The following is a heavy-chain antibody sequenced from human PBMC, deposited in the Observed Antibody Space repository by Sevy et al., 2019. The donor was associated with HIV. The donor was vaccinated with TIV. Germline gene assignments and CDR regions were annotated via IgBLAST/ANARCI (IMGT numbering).Heavy chain of an antibody. CDR2: TYYRSKWYN. J-gene: IGHJ4*02. Sequence: SETLSLTCAISGDSVSSNSAAWNWIRQSPSRGLEWLGRTYYRSKWYNDYAVSVKSRITINPDTSKNQFSLQLNSVTPEDTAVYYCARGSVPVESSGWYGGDYFDYWGQGTLVTVSS. D-gene: IGHD6-19*01. CDR1: GDSVSSNSAA. CDR3: ARGSVPVESSGWYGGDYFDY. V-gene: IGHV6-1*01.